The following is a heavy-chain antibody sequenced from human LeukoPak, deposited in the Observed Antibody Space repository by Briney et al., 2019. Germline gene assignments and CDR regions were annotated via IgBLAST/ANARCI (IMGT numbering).Heavy chain of an antibody. J-gene: IGHJ3*02. D-gene: IGHD7-27*01. CDR3: AREKTGGNAFDI. Sequence: ASVKVSCKASGYTFTGYYMHWVRQAPGQGLEWMGWINPNSGGTNYAQKFQGRVTMTRDTSISTAYMELSRLRSDDTAVYYCAREKTGGNAFDIWGQGTMVTVSS. CDR2: INPNSGGT. CDR1: GYTFTGYY. V-gene: IGHV1-2*02.